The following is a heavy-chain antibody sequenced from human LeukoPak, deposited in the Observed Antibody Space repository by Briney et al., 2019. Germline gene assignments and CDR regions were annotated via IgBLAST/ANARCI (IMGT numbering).Heavy chain of an antibody. CDR1: GGSISSSSYY. D-gene: IGHD5-24*01. V-gene: IGHV4-39*07. CDR2: IYYSGST. Sequence: SETLSLTCTVSGGSISSSSYYWGWIRQPPGKGLEWIGSIYYSGSTYYNPSLKSRVTISVDTSKNQFSLKLSSVTAADTAVYYCARHTISGAFNWFDPWGQGTLATVSS. J-gene: IGHJ5*02. CDR3: ARHTISGAFNWFDP.